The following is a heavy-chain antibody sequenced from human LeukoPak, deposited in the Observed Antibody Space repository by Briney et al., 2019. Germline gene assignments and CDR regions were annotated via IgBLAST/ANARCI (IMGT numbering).Heavy chain of an antibody. V-gene: IGHV5-51*01. CDR1: GYSFTSYW. CDR2: IYTGDSDT. Sequence: GESLKISCKGSGYSFTSYWIGWVRPMPGKDLEWMGIIYTGDSDTRYSPSFQGQVTISADKSISTAYLQWSSLKASDTAMYYCARHGGYDSSGYYYGYWGQGTLVTVSS. J-gene: IGHJ4*02. CDR3: ARHGGYDSSGYYYGY. D-gene: IGHD3-22*01.